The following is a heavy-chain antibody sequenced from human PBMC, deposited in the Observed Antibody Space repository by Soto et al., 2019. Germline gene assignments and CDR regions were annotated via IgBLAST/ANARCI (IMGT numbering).Heavy chain of an antibody. CDR3: ARRVMGATPRREYYYTMDV. D-gene: IGHD1-26*01. V-gene: IGHV5-51*01. CDR1: GYNFPSYW. Sequence: EVQLVQSGAEVKKPGESLKISCKGSGYNFPSYWIAWVRQMPGKGLEWMGIIYPGESDARYSPSFQGQVTISADKSITTAYLQWSSLKASDTAMYYCARRVMGATPRREYYYTMDVWVQGTTVTVSS. J-gene: IGHJ6*02. CDR2: IYPGESDA.